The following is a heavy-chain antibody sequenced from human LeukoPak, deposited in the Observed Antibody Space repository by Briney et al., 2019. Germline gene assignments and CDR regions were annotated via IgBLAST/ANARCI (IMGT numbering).Heavy chain of an antibody. CDR3: ARDRDELGYDSSGYYLTNWFDP. V-gene: IGHV3-33*01. D-gene: IGHD3-22*01. CDR1: GFTFSSYG. J-gene: IGHJ5*02. Sequence: PGRSLRLSCAASGFTFSSYGMHWVRQAPGKGLEWVAVIWYDGSNNYYADSVKGRFTISRDNSKNTLYLQMNSLRAEDTAVYYCARDRDELGYDSSGYYLTNWFDPWGQGTLVTVSS. CDR2: IWYDGSNN.